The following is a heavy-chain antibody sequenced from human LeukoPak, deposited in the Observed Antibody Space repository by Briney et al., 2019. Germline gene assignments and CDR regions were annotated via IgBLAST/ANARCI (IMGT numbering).Heavy chain of an antibody. Sequence: KPSETLSLTCTVSGGSISSYYWSWIRQPPGKGLEWIGYIYYSGSTNYNPSLKSRVTISVDTSKNQFSLKLSSVTAADTAVYYCARPLGYCSSNSCPQSWFDPWGQGTLVTVSS. V-gene: IGHV4-59*12. J-gene: IGHJ5*02. CDR1: GGSISSYY. CDR2: IYYSGST. CDR3: ARPLGYCSSNSCPQSWFDP. D-gene: IGHD2-2*01.